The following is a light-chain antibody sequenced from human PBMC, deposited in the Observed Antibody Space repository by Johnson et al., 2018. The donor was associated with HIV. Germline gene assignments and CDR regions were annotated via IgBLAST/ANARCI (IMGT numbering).Light chain of an antibody. J-gene: IGLJ1*01. Sequence: QSVLTQPPSVSAAPGQKVTISCSGSSSNIGNNYVSWYKQLPGTAPKLLIYENNKRPSGIPDRFSGSKSGTSATLGITGLQTGDEADYYCGTWDSSLSAYVCGTGTKVTVL. V-gene: IGLV1-51*02. CDR2: ENN. CDR1: SSNIGNNY. CDR3: GTWDSSLSAYV.